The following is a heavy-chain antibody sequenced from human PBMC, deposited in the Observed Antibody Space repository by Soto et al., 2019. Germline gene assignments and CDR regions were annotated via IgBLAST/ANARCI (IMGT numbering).Heavy chain of an antibody. CDR3: AKDGALYSGSYWGPEYYYGMDV. J-gene: IGHJ6*02. D-gene: IGHD1-26*01. Sequence: PGGSLRLSCAASGFTFSSYGMHWVRQAPGKGLEWVAVISYDGSNKYYADSVKGRFTISRDNSKNTLYLQMNSLRAEDTAVYYCAKDGALYSGSYWGPEYYYGMDVWGQGTTVTVSS. CDR2: ISYDGSNK. CDR1: GFTFSSYG. V-gene: IGHV3-30*18.